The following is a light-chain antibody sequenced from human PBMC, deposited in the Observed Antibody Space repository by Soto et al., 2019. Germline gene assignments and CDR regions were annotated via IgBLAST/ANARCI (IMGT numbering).Light chain of an antibody. CDR1: QSVSSKY. Sequence: EIVLTQSPGTLSLSPGERATLSCRASQSVSSKYLAWYQQKPGQAPRVLIYGTYIRASGVPERLSGGGSGTDFTLTITRLEPEDFAVYYCQQYGSSLFTFGRGTKVDFK. CDR2: GTY. CDR3: QQYGSSLFT. J-gene: IGKJ3*01. V-gene: IGKV3-20*01.